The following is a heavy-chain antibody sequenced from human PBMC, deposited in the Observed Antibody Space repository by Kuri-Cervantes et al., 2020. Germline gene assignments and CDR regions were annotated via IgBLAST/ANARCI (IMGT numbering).Heavy chain of an antibody. D-gene: IGHD4-17*01. CDR2: ISGSGGST. CDR3: ARDAVDAFDI. CDR1: GFTFSSYA. J-gene: IGHJ3*02. V-gene: IGHV3-23*01. Sequence: GESLKISCAASGFTFSSYAMSWVRQAPGKGLEWVSAISGSGGSTYYADSVKGRFTISRDNSKNTLYPQMNSLRAEDTAVYYCARDAVDAFDIWGQGTMVTVSS.